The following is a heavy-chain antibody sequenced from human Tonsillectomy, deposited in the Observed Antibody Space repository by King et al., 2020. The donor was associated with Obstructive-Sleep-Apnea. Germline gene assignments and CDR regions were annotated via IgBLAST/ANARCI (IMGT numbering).Heavy chain of an antibody. CDR3: ARGSYGDSDPFAC. J-gene: IGHJ4*02. V-gene: IGHV1-2*06. CDR1: GYTFTGYY. D-gene: IGHD4-17*01. Sequence: VQLVESGAEVKKPGASVKVSCKASGYTFTGYYMNWVRQAPGHGLEWMGRISPNSGVTNYAQKFQGRVTMTRDTSISTAYMELSRLRSDDTAVYYCARGSYGDSDPFACWGQGTLVPVSS. CDR2: ISPNSGVT.